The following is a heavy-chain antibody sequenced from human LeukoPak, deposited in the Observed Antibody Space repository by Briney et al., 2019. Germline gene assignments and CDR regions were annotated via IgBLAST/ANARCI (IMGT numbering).Heavy chain of an antibody. CDR1: GFTFSSYG. D-gene: IGHD6-13*01. CDR2: IKQDGSEK. J-gene: IGHJ6*02. CDR3: ARIGGYSSSWYGTPLVGYYYGMDV. Sequence: GGSLRLSCAASGFTFSSYGMHWVRQAPGRGLEWVANIKQDGSEKYYVDSVKGRFTISRDNAKNSLYLQMNSLRAEDTAVYYCARIGGYSSSWYGTPLVGYYYGMDVWGQGTTVTVSS. V-gene: IGHV3-7*01.